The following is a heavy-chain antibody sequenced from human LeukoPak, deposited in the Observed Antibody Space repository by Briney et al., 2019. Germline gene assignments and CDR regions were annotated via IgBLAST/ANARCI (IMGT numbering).Heavy chain of an antibody. CDR3: ARDRQTSCSSSTRSFDHFDY. V-gene: IGHV3-21*01. Sequence: SGGSLRLSCAASGFSFSSYNMNWVRQAPGKGLEWVSSISGSSSYIYYADSLKGRFTISRDNAKNSLYLQMNSLRVEGTAVYYCARDRQTSCSSSTRSFDHFDYWGQGTLVTVSS. CDR2: ISGSSSYI. D-gene: IGHD2-2*01. J-gene: IGHJ4*02. CDR1: GFSFSSYN.